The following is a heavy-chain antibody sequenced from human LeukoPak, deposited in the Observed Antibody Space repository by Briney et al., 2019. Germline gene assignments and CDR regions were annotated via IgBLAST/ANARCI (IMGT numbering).Heavy chain of an antibody. D-gene: IGHD6-6*01. CDR2: INPNSGGT. V-gene: IGHV1-2*02. J-gene: IGHJ5*02. Sequence: GASVKVSRKASGYTFTGYYMHWVRQAPGQGPEWMGWINPNSGGTNYAQKFQGRVTMTRDTSISTAYMELSRLRADDTAVYYCARESSSVSIWFDPWGQGTLVTVSS. CDR1: GYTFTGYY. CDR3: ARESSSVSIWFDP.